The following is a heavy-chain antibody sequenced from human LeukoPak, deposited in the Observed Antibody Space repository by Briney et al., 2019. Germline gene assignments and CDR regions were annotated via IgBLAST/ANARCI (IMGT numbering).Heavy chain of an antibody. CDR1: GYTFTSYG. J-gene: IGHJ4*02. Sequence: ASVKVSCKASGYTFTSYGISWVRQAPGQGLGLMGWISAYNGNTNYEQKLQGRVTMTTDTSTSTAYMELRSLRSDDTAVYYCASGYCSGGSCYGPFDYWGQGTLVTVSS. D-gene: IGHD2-15*01. CDR2: ISAYNGNT. V-gene: IGHV1-18*01. CDR3: ASGYCSGGSCYGPFDY.